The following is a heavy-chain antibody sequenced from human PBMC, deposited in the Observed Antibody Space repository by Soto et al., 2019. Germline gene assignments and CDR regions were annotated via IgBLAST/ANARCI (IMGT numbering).Heavy chain of an antibody. Sequence: SETLSLTCTVSGGSMSSYYWTWIRQPAGKGLEWIGRVYSSGSTHYNPSLKSRVTISLDTSKNQFSLRLLSVTDADTAVYYCARGQRFSDWFDPWGQGTLVTVSS. CDR2: VYSSGST. CDR3: ARGQRFSDWFDP. D-gene: IGHD3-3*01. J-gene: IGHJ5*02. V-gene: IGHV4-4*07. CDR1: GGSMSSYY.